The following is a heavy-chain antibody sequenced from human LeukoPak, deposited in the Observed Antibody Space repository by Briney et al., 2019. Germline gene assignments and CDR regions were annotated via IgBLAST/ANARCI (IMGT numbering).Heavy chain of an antibody. D-gene: IGHD3-22*01. CDR3: ARSRDDSSGYYPPGFQH. V-gene: IGHV4-31*02. J-gene: IGHJ1*01. CDR2: IYYSGST. CDR1: GGSISSGGYY. Sequence: PSQTLSLTCTVSGGSISSGGYYWSWIRQHPGKGLEWIRYIYYSGSTYYNPSLKSRVTISVDTSKNQFSLKLSSVTAADTAVYYCARSRDDSSGYYPPGFQHWGQGTLVTVSS.